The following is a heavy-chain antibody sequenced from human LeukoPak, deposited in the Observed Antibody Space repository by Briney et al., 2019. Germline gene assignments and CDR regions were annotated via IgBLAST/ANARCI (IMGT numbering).Heavy chain of an antibody. J-gene: IGHJ5*02. Sequence: SQTLSLTCTISGGSINSDLYYWAWIRLPAGKRLEWIGRIYTNGWTDYNPSLKSRVTISVDTSKNQFSLKLSFVTAADTAFYYCARGSGWNSFDPWGQGTLVTVSS. CDR2: IYTNGWT. D-gene: IGHD6-19*01. CDR3: ARGSGWNSFDP. CDR1: GGSINSDLYY. V-gene: IGHV4-61*02.